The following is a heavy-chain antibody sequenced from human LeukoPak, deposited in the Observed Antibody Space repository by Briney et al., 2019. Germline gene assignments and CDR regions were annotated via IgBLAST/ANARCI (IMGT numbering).Heavy chain of an antibody. Sequence: GGSLRLSCAASGFTFSSYWMHWVRQAPGKGLVWVSRINTDESTTSYADSVKGRFTISRDNAKNTLYLQMNSLRAEDTAVYYCARDGLYSSSAYYCYMDVWGRGTTVTVSS. D-gene: IGHD6-6*01. CDR3: ARDGLYSSSAYYCYMDV. CDR2: INTDESTT. J-gene: IGHJ6*03. CDR1: GFTFSSYW. V-gene: IGHV3-74*01.